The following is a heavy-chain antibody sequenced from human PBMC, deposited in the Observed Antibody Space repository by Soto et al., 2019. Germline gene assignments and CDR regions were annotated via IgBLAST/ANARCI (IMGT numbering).Heavy chain of an antibody. V-gene: IGHV2-5*02. D-gene: IGHD3-16*01. J-gene: IGHJ4*02. CDR2: IYWDDDK. CDR1: RFSLNTYGVG. Sequence: QITLKESGPTLVKPTQTLTLTCTVSRFSLNTYGVGVGWIRQPPVKALEWLALIYWDDDKRYSPSLKSRLTITKDTSKNQVVLTMTNMDPVDTVTYYCARALGSWGAYYFDYWGQGTLVTVSS. CDR3: ARALGSWGAYYFDY.